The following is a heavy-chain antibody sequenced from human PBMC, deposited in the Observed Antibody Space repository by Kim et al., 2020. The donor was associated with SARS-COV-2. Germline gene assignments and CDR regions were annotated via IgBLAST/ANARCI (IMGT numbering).Heavy chain of an antibody. CDR1: GFTVSSNY. CDR3: AREEAGGVYFDY. CDR2: IYSGGST. D-gene: IGHD3-10*01. V-gene: IGHV3-66*01. Sequence: GGSLRLSCAASGFTVSSNYMSWVRQAPGKGLEWVSVIYSGGSTYYADSVKGRFTISRDNSKNTLYLQMNSLRAEDTAVYYCAREEAGGVYFDYWGQGTLVTVSS. J-gene: IGHJ4*02.